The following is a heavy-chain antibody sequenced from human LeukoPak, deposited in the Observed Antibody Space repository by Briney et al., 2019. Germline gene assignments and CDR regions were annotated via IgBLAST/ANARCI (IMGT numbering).Heavy chain of an antibody. CDR3: VNGGYSGYDLDS. Sequence: GGSLRLSCSASGFSFSSNAMHWVRQAPGKGLEYVSGISSNGGTTYYADSVKGRFIISRDNSKNTQYLQMSSLRVEDTAAYYCVNGGYSGYDLDSWGQGTLVTVSS. CDR1: GFSFSSNA. D-gene: IGHD5-12*01. J-gene: IGHJ4*02. V-gene: IGHV3-64D*09. CDR2: ISSNGGTT.